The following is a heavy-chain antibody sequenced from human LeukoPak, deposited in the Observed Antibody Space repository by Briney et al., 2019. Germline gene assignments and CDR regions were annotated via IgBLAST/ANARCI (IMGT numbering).Heavy chain of an antibody. CDR1: GFTFSSYG. CDR2: IWYDGSNK. D-gene: IGHD2-15*01. J-gene: IGHJ4*02. Sequence: HPGGSLRLSCAASGFTFSSYGMHWVRQAPGKGLEWVAVIWYDGSNKYYADSVKGRFTISRDNSKNTLYLQMNSLRDEDTALYHCARGEEYCSGGSCYSVDYWGQGTLVTVSS. CDR3: ARGEEYCSGGSCYSVDY. V-gene: IGHV3-33*01.